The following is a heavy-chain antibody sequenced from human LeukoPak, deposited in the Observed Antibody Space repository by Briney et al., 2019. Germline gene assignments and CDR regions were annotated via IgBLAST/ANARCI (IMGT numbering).Heavy chain of an antibody. CDR2: INDDGSAT. D-gene: IGHD3-16*01. J-gene: IGHJ4*02. Sequence: GGSLRLSCAASGFTFSNLWMHWVRQAPGKGLVWVSGINDDGSATYYVDSVKGRFTISRDNAKNTLSLQMNSLRAEDTAVYYCPSLTYGPDYWGQGTLVTVSS. CDR3: PSLTYGPDY. CDR1: GFTFSNLW. V-gene: IGHV3-74*01.